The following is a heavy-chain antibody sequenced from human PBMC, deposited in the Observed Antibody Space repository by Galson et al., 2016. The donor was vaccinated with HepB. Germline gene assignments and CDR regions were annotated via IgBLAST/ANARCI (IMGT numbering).Heavy chain of an antibody. Sequence: SETLSLTCTVSGGSISSTNHFWGWIRQPPGKGLEWIGSIFLSVSTYYTPSLKSRVTISLDTSKNQFSLKLSSVTASDTAVYYCARAYYGSGTYRYWGQGTLVAVSA. CDR3: ARAYYGSGTYRY. J-gene: IGHJ4*02. D-gene: IGHD3-10*01. CDR1: GGSISSTNHF. CDR2: IFLSVST. V-gene: IGHV4-39*01.